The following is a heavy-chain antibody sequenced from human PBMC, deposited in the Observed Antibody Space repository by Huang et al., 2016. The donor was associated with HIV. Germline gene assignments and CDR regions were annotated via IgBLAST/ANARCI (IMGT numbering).Heavy chain of an antibody. CDR2: VNDRGAT. CDR3: ARQWTILEWLLGLDV. V-gene: IGHV4-34*02. J-gene: IGHJ6*02. D-gene: IGHD3-3*01. Sequence: QMQLQQRGAGLLKPSETLSLTCGVSGGSFTGNYLTWIRQAPGKGLEWIGEVNDRGATNYNPYLNGRVTISLDKSNRELSLNLRSVTAADTAVYYCARQWTILEWLLGLDVWGQGTTVIVSS. CDR1: GGSFTGNY.